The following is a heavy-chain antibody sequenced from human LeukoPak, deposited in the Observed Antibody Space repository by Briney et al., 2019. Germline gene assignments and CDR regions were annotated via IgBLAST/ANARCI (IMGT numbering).Heavy chain of an antibody. J-gene: IGHJ4*02. CDR3: ARRAGGYSHPYDY. V-gene: IGHV3-53*01. CDR1: GFTFDDYA. Sequence: GGSLRLSCAASGFTFDDYAMSWVRQTPGKGLEWVSLIYSGGSTDYTDSVKGRFTISRDNSKNTLYLQMNSLRAEDTAVYYCARRAGGYSHPYDYWGQGTLVTVSS. D-gene: IGHD4-23*01. CDR2: IYSGGST.